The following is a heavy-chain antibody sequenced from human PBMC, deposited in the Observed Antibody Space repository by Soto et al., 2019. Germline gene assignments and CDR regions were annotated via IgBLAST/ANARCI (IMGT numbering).Heavy chain of an antibody. Sequence: QVQLVQSGAEVKKPGASVKVSCKASGYTFTSYDINWVRQATGKGLEWMGWMNPNSGNTGYAQRFQGRVTLTTNTSISKSYIELNSLRSEDTAVYYCARELTSRAVDYWGQGTLVTVSS. CDR1: GYTFTSYD. J-gene: IGHJ4*02. D-gene: IGHD3-16*01. V-gene: IGHV1-8*01. CDR3: ARELTSRAVDY. CDR2: MNPNSGNT.